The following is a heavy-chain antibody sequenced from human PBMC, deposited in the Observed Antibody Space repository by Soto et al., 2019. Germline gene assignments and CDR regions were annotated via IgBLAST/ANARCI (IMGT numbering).Heavy chain of an antibody. V-gene: IGHV4-4*02. CDR2: IYHSGST. CDR3: ARDREGYYSNFYGMDV. CDR1: GGSISSNNW. J-gene: IGHJ6*02. Sequence: QVQLQESGPGLVKPSGTLSLTCAVSGGSISSNNWWSWVRQPPGKGLEWIGEIYHSGSTSYNPSLKSRVTLSVDKSKNQFALKLSSVTAADTAVYYCARDREGYYSNFYGMDVWGQGTTVTVSS.